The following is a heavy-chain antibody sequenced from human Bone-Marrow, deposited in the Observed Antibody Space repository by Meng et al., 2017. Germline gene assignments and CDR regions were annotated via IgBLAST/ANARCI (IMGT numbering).Heavy chain of an antibody. J-gene: IGHJ4*02. V-gene: IGHV3-15*04. CDR2: IESNSDGGTT. CDR3: ATGAAAADH. Sequence: EVQAGEAGGGLVKPGGSLRLSCVASGFSFTDAWMSWVRQAPGKGLEWVGRIESNSDGGTTDYAAPVKGRFTISRDDSKNTLYLQMNSLIIEDTALYFCATGAAAADHWGQGTLVTVSS. CDR1: GFSFTDAW. D-gene: IGHD6-13*01.